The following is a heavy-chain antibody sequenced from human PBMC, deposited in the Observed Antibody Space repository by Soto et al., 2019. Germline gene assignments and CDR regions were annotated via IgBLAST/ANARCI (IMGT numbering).Heavy chain of an antibody. CDR3: ARVPVVAANTDYYYYYGMDV. CDR2: ISSSGSTI. V-gene: IGHV3-11*01. D-gene: IGHD2-15*01. Sequence: PGGSLRLSCAASGFTFSDYYMSWIRQAPGKGLEWVSYISSSGSTIYYADSVKGRFTISRDNAKNSLYLQMNSLRAEDTAVYYCARVPVVAANTDYYYYYGMDVWGQGTTVTVSS. CDR1: GFTFSDYY. J-gene: IGHJ6*02.